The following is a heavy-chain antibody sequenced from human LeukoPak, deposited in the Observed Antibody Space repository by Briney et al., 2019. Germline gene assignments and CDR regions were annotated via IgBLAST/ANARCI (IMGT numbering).Heavy chain of an antibody. CDR1: VGSLSGHY. CDR3: ARGRVVRGGLEAYAFDI. D-gene: IGHD6-6*01. Sequence: PTESLSVTRMLSVGSLSGHYWNWMGPSPARGLEWVAYVYYFGTTNPNPSLKSRVTTSADTSKNQFSLKMTSVTAADTAVYYCARGRVVRGGLEAYAFDIWGQGTMVTVSS. J-gene: IGHJ3*02. CDR2: VYYFGTT. V-gene: IGHV4-59*11.